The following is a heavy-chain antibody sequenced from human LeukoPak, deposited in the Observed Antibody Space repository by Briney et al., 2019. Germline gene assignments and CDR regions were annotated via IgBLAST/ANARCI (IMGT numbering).Heavy chain of an antibody. CDR1: GGSISSYY. D-gene: IGHD3-3*01. Sequence: SETLSLTCTVSGGSISSYYWSWLRQPAGKGLEWIGRIYTSGSTNYNPSLKSRVTMSVDTSKNQFSLKLSSVTAADTAVYYCARELRFLEYGFIDIWGQGTMVTVSS. V-gene: IGHV4-4*07. CDR3: ARELRFLEYGFIDI. CDR2: IYTSGST. J-gene: IGHJ3*02.